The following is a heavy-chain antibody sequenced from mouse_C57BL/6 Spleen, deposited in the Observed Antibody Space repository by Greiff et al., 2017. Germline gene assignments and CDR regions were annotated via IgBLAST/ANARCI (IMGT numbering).Heavy chain of an antibody. CDR2: FYPGSGSI. CDR1: GYTFTEYT. CDR3: ARREEQAGRSLYYAMDY. Sequence: QVQLKQSGAELVKPGASVKLSCKASGYTFTEYTIHWVKQRSGQGLEWIGWFYPGSGSIKYNENFQDKATLTADKSSSTVCMELSKLTSEDSAVSFCARREEQAGRSLYYAMDYWGQGTSGTVSS. V-gene: IGHV1-62-2*01. D-gene: IGHD3-2*02. J-gene: IGHJ4*01.